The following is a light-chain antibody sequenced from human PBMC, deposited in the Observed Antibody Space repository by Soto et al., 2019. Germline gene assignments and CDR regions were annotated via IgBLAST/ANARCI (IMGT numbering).Light chain of an antibody. CDR2: GAS. J-gene: IGKJ1*01. CDR1: QSVSSN. Sequence: EIVMTQSPATLSVSPGERATLSCRASQSVSSNLAWYQQKPGQAPRLLIYGASTRATGIPARSSGSGSGTEFTLTISSLQAEDFAVYYCQQYNNWPRTFGEVTKVEIK. V-gene: IGKV3-15*01. CDR3: QQYNNWPRT.